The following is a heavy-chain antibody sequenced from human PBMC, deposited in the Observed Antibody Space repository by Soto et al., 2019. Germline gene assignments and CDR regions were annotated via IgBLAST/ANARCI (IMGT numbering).Heavy chain of an antibody. D-gene: IGHD2-2*01. Sequence: QVQLVQSGAEVKKPGASVKVSCKASGYTFTNYGISWVRQAPGQGLEWMGWISAYNGNTDYAQKLQGRVTMTTDTSTSTAYMERRSLRSDDTAVYYCARVGAYCVSTSCHDYWGQGTLVTVSS. CDR1: GYTFTNYG. J-gene: IGHJ4*02. V-gene: IGHV1-18*01. CDR3: ARVGAYCVSTSCHDY. CDR2: ISAYNGNT.